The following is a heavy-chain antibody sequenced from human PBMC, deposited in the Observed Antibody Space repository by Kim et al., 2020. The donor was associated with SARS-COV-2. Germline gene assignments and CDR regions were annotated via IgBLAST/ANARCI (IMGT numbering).Heavy chain of an antibody. Sequence: SETLSLTCAVSGGSISSSNWWSWVRQPPGKGLEWIGEIYHSGSTNYNPSLKSRVTISVDKSKNQFSLKLSSVTAADTAVYYCAREEKGLGPIAAARGGMDVWGQGTTVTVSS. D-gene: IGHD6-13*01. CDR1: GGSISSSNW. CDR2: IYHSGST. V-gene: IGHV4-4*02. CDR3: AREEKGLGPIAAARGGMDV. J-gene: IGHJ6*02.